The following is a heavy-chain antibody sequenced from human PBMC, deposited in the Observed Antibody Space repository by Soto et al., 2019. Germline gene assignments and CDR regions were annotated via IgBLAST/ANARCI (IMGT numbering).Heavy chain of an antibody. CDR1: GFTFSDSA. CDR2: IRNKGNNYAT. Sequence: EVQLVESGGGLVQPGGSLKLSCAASGFTFSDSAMHWVRQASGKGLEWVGRIRNKGNNYATAYTASVKGRFTISRDDSKNTVYLQMNSLKIDVTAVYYCTSRRDWTAVDPLDYWGLGTLVTVSS. D-gene: IGHD5-18*01. CDR3: TSRRDWTAVDPLDY. J-gene: IGHJ4*02. V-gene: IGHV3-73*02.